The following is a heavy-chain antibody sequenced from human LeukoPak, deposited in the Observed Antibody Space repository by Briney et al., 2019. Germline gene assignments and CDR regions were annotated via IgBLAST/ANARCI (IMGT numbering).Heavy chain of an antibody. Sequence: PGGSLRLSCAASGFTFSSYSMNWVRQAPGKGLEWVSSISSSSSYIFYANSVKGRFTISRDNAKNSLYLQMNSLRAKDTAVYYCARVGWGLFDYWGQGTLVTVSS. V-gene: IGHV3-21*01. CDR3: ARVGWGLFDY. D-gene: IGHD7-27*01. CDR1: GFTFSSYS. J-gene: IGHJ4*02. CDR2: ISSSSSYI.